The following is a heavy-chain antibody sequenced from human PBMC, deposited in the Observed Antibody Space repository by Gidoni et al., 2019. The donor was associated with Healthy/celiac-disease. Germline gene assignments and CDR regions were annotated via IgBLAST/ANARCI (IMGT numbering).Heavy chain of an antibody. D-gene: IGHD6-19*01. CDR1: GGPISSSNW. J-gene: IGHJ4*02. Sequence: QVQLQESGPGMAKPSGTLSLTCAVSGGPISSSNWWSWVRQPPGKGLEWIGEIYHSGSTNYNPSLKSRVTISVDKSKNQFSLKLSSVTAADTAVYYCASRKGHGSGWFGIWGQGTLVTVSS. V-gene: IGHV4-4*02. CDR2: IYHSGST. CDR3: ASRKGHGSGWFGI.